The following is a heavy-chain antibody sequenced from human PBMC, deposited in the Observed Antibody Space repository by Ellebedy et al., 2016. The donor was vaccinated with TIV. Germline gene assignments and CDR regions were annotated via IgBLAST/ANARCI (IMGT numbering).Heavy chain of an antibody. J-gene: IGHJ5*02. V-gene: IGHV1-3*01. D-gene: IGHD4-17*01. Sequence: ASVKVSCKASGYTFTSYAMHWVRQAPGQRLEWMGWINAGNGNTKYSQKLQGRVTITRDTSASTAYMELSSLRSEDTAVYYCARDVYGDYVRSWWFDPWGQGTLVTVSS. CDR2: INAGNGNT. CDR1: GYTFTSYA. CDR3: ARDVYGDYVRSWWFDP.